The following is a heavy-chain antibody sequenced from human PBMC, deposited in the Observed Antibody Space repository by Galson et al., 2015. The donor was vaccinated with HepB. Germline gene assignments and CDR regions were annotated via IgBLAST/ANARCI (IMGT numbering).Heavy chain of an antibody. V-gene: IGHV4-59*08. Sequence: ETLSLTCTVSGGSISNYYWSWIRQPPGKGLEWIGYIYYSGTTNYNPSLKSRVTISIDTSKSQFSLMLSPVTAADTAVYYCARGSGLGYCSSTSCYPGGWFDPWGQGTLVTVSS. CDR2: IYYSGTT. CDR3: ARGSGLGYCSSTSCYPGGWFDP. J-gene: IGHJ5*02. D-gene: IGHD2-2*01. CDR1: GGSISNYY.